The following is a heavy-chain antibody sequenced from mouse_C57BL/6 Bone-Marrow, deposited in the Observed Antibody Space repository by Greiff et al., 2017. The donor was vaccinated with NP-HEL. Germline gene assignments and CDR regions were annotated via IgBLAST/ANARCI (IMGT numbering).Heavy chain of an antibody. J-gene: IGHJ3*01. CDR3: ARHYGNYEGFAY. Sequence: EVQRVESGGGLVQPGGSLKLSCAASGFTFSDYYMYWVRQTPEKRLEWVAYISNGGGSTYYPDTVKGRFTISRDNAKNTLYLQMSRLKSEDTAMYYCARHYGNYEGFAYWGQGTLVTVSA. V-gene: IGHV5-12*01. CDR2: ISNGGGST. CDR1: GFTFSDYY. D-gene: IGHD2-1*01.